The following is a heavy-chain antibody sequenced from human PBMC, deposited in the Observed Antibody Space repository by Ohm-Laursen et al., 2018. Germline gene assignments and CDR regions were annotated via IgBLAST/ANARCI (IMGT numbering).Heavy chain of an antibody. CDR1: GGSISSSSYC. Sequence: SETLSLTCSVSGGSISSSSYCWGWIRQPPGKGLEWIGNIYYSGSTYYNPSLRSRLTVSVDPSKNKFSLKLSSVTATDTAVYYCARAFWNGYNDAFDVWGQGTMVTVSS. CDR3: ARAFWNGYNDAFDV. CDR2: IYYSGST. J-gene: IGHJ3*01. D-gene: IGHD3-3*01. V-gene: IGHV4-39*01.